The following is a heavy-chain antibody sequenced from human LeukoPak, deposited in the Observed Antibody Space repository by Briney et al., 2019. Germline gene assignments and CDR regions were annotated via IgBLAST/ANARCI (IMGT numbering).Heavy chain of an antibody. CDR1: GGSFSGYY. V-gene: IGHV4-34*01. J-gene: IGHJ3*02. D-gene: IGHD2-2*01. Sequence: SETLSLTCAVYGGSFSGYYWSWIRQPPGEGLEWIGEINHSGSTNYNPSLKSRVTISVDTSKNQFSLKLSSVTAADTAVYYCARVDQLRNDAFDIWGQGTMVTVSS. CDR2: INHSGST. CDR3: ARVDQLRNDAFDI.